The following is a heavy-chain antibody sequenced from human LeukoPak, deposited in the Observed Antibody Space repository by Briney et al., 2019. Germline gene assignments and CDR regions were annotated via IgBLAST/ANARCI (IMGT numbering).Heavy chain of an antibody. CDR1: GGSLSSFA. D-gene: IGHD2-15*01. J-gene: IGHJ1*01. V-gene: IGHV1-69*13. CDR3: ARVMVVAGNGGYFLY. CDR2: IIPIFGST. Sequence: SVKVSCKASGGSLSSFALSWVRQTPGQGLEWMGGIIPIFGSTNYAQKFQVRVTITADESTNTAYMELNSLRSEDTGVYYCARVMVVAGNGGYFLYWGQGTLVTVSS.